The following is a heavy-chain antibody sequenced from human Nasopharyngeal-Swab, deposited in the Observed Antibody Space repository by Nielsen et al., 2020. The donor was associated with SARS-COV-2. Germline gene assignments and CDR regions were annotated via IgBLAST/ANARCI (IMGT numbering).Heavy chain of an antibody. D-gene: IGHD3-22*01. J-gene: IGHJ4*02. Sequence: GESLKISCAASGFTVSSNYMSWVRQAPGKGLEWVSVIYSGGSTYYADSVKGRFTISRDNSKNTLYLQMNSPRAEDTAVYYCARGCYDSIRWGQGTLVTVSS. V-gene: IGHV3-66*01. CDR3: ARGCYDSIR. CDR2: IYSGGST. CDR1: GFTVSSNY.